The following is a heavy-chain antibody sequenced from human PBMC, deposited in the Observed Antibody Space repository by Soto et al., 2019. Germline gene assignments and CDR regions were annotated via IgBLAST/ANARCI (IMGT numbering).Heavy chain of an antibody. V-gene: IGHV1-8*01. J-gene: IGHJ3*02. Sequence: ASVKVSCKASGYTFTSYDINWVRQATGQGLEWMGWMNPNSGNTGYAQKFQGRVTMTRNTSMSTAYMELSSLRSEDTAVYYCARGNRYDTYAFDIWGQGTMVTVSS. CDR1: GYTFTSYD. CDR2: MNPNSGNT. D-gene: IGHD3-9*01. CDR3: ARGNRYDTYAFDI.